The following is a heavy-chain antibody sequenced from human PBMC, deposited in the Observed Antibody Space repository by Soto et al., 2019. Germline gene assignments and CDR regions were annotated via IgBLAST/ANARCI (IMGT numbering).Heavy chain of an antibody. V-gene: IGHV1-24*01. Sequence: ASVKVSCKVSGYRLTELFVYWVRQAPGKGLEWMGGFDPEDGQTNYAQKFQGRISMTEDTSTGIAYMELTSLRPEDTAVYFCATGGGDDSASYYYGMQVWGQGTTGTVSS. CDR1: GYRLTELF. CDR2: FDPEDGQT. J-gene: IGHJ6*01. D-gene: IGHD3-16*01. CDR3: ATGGGDDSASYYYGMQV.